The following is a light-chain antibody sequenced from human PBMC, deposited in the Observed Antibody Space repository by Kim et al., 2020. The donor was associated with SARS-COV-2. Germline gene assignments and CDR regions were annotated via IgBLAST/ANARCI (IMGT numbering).Light chain of an antibody. Sequence: PGQSLTISCTGTSSDVGSYNLVSWYQQYPGKAPKLMIYEVSERPSGVSIRFSGSKSGNTASLTISGLQAEDEAHYYCCSYAGSIYVFGSGTKVTVL. J-gene: IGLJ1*01. CDR1: SSDVGSYNL. CDR3: CSYAGSIYV. V-gene: IGLV2-23*02. CDR2: EVS.